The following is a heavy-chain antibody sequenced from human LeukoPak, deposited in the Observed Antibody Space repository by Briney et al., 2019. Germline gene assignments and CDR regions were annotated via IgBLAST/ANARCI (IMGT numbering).Heavy chain of an antibody. J-gene: IGHJ3*02. CDR2: FDPEDGET. V-gene: IGHV1-24*01. CDR1: GYTLTELS. Sequence: ASVKVSCKVSGYTLTELSMHWVRQAPGKGLEWKGGFDPEDGETIYSQKVQGRGTMTEDTSTDTAYMELSSLRSEDTAVYYCATDRGELLGPRDAFDIWGQGTMVTVSS. CDR3: ATDRGELLGPRDAFDI. D-gene: IGHD1-26*01.